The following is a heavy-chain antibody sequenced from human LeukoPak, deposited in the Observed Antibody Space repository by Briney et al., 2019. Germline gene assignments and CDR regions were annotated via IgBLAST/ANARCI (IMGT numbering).Heavy chain of an antibody. CDR2: IYTSGST. D-gene: IGHD3-3*01. V-gene: IGHV4-61*02. CDR3: AREVTIFGVVTDDAFDI. Sequence: PSQTLSLTCTVSGGSISSGSYYWSWIRQPAGKGLEWIGRIYTSGSTIYNPSLKSRVTISVDTSKNQFSLKLSSVTAADTAVYYCAREVTIFGVVTDDAFDIWGQGTMVTVSS. CDR1: GGSISSGSYY. J-gene: IGHJ3*02.